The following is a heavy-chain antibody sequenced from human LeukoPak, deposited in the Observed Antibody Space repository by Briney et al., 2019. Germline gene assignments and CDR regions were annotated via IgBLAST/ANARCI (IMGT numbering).Heavy chain of an antibody. CDR1: GFTFSSYW. CDR2: IKQDGSEK. D-gene: IGHD1-26*01. J-gene: IGHJ4*02. Sequence: GGSLRLSCAASGFTFSSYWMSWVRQAPGKGLEWVANIKQDGSEKYYVDSVKGRLTISRDNAMNSLYLQMNSLRAEDTAVYYCARLRGSYSFDYWGQGTLVTVSS. V-gene: IGHV3-7*01. CDR3: ARLRGSYSFDY.